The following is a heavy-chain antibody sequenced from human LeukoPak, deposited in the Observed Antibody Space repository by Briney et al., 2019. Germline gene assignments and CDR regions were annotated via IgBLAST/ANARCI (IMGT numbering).Heavy chain of an antibody. J-gene: IGHJ4*02. D-gene: IGHD1-1*01. Sequence: GGSLRLSCAASGFSFRSYAMSWVRQAPGKGLEWVSAIGDNGGDTKYADSMKGRFTISRDNSRNTLYLQLNSLRVEDTAIYYCGRDWKLDYWGQGTLVTVSS. CDR2: IGDNGGDT. V-gene: IGHV3-23*01. CDR1: GFSFRSYA. CDR3: GRDWKLDY.